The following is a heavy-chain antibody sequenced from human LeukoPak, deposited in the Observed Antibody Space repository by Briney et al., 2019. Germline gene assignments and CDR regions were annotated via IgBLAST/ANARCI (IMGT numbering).Heavy chain of an antibody. V-gene: IGHV3-23*01. CDR1: GFTLTNHG. Sequence: PGGSLRLSCAVSGFTLTNHGVSWVRQAPGKGLEWVSIITGTGGKYYGDSVKGRFVLSRDNSKNTVYMQMSSLRAEDTATYYCAKDYCRDGNCPFPFLDSWGQGTQVTVSS. D-gene: IGHD2-15*01. CDR2: ITGTGGK. CDR3: AKDYCRDGNCPFPFLDS. J-gene: IGHJ4*02.